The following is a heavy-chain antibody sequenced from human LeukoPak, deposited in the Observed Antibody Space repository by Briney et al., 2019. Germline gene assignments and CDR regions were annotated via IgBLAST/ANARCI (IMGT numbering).Heavy chain of an antibody. V-gene: IGHV1-18*01. D-gene: IGHD6-13*01. Sequence: ASVKVSCKASGYTFTSYGIIWVRQAPGQGLEWMGWICTYNGNTNYAQKIQGRVTMTTDTSTSTAYMELRSLRSDDTAVYYCARDLPYSSSWESIDYWGQGTLVTVSS. J-gene: IGHJ4*02. CDR1: GYTFTSYG. CDR2: ICTYNGNT. CDR3: ARDLPYSSSWESIDY.